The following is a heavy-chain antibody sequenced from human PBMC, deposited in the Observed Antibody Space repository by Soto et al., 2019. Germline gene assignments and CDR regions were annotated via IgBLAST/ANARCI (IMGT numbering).Heavy chain of an antibody. Sequence: QVPLVESGGGVVQPGRSMRLSCAASGFTISSYARHWVRQAPGKGLDWVAVISYHGSNKYYADSVKGRFTISRDNSKNTLYLQMNSLRAEDTAVYYCARVSEVVVPAASFDYWGQGTLVTVAA. CDR3: ARVSEVVVPAASFDY. J-gene: IGHJ4*02. D-gene: IGHD2-2*01. V-gene: IGHV3-30-3*01. CDR1: GFTISSYA. CDR2: ISYHGSNK.